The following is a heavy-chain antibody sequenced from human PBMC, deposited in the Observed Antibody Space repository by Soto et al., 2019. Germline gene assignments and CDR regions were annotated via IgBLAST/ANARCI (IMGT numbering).Heavy chain of an antibody. D-gene: IGHD2-15*01. V-gene: IGHV4-4*02. Sequence: QVQLQESGPGLVKPSGTLSLTCAASGGSISSNNWWSWVRQPPGKGLEWIGEIYHTESTNYNPSLKSRVTISVDKSKNQFSLKLSSVTAADTAVYYCASSDYCSGGSCYPPTWFDPWGQGTLVTVSS. CDR1: GGSISSNNW. CDR3: ASSDYCSGGSCYPPTWFDP. CDR2: IYHTEST. J-gene: IGHJ5*02.